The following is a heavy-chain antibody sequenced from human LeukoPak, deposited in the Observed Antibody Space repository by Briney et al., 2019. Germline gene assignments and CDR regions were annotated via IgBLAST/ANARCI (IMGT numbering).Heavy chain of an antibody. CDR1: GYTFTGYY. J-gene: IGHJ3*02. CDR3: ARDFYCSGGSCYSLSAFDI. Sequence: ALVKVSCKASGYTFTGYYMHWVRQAPGQGLEWMGWINPNSGGTNYAQKFQGRVTMTRDTSISTAYMELSRLRSDDTAVYYCARDFYCSGGSCYSLSAFDIWGQGTMVTVSS. D-gene: IGHD2-15*01. V-gene: IGHV1-2*02. CDR2: INPNSGGT.